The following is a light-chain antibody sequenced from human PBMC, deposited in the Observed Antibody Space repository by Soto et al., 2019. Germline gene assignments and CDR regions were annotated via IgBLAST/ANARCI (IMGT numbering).Light chain of an antibody. CDR2: EVT. CDR1: SSDVGKYDL. J-gene: IGLJ1*01. V-gene: IGLV2-18*02. Sequence: QSALTQPPSVSGSPGQSVTISCTGTSSDVGKYDLVSWYQQPPGTAPKLIIYEVTNRPSGVPDRFSGSKSGNTASLTISGLQAEDEADYYCSSYTSTSRYVFGAGTKLTVL. CDR3: SSYTSTSRYV.